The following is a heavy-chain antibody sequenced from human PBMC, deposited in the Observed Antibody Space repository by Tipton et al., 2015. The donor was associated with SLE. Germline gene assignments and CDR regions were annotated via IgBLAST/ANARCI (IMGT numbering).Heavy chain of an antibody. V-gene: IGHV4-61*08. D-gene: IGHD6-6*01. Sequence: TLSLTCSVSGESVDSGGYYWSWIRQHPGKGLEWIGYTFYRGNTDYNPSLKSRVTISLDTSKNQFSLKLSSVTAADTALYFCARHLGAARSPWYYFYGMDVWGQGTTVTVSS. CDR3: ARHLGAARSPWYYFYGMDV. J-gene: IGHJ6*02. CDR2: TFYRGNT. CDR1: GESVDSGGYY.